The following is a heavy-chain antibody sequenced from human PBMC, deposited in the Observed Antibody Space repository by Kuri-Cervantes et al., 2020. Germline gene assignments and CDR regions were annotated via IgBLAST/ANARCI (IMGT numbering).Heavy chain of an antibody. Sequence: SVKVSCKASGGTFSSYAISWVRQAPGQGLEWMGGIIPIFGTANYAQKFQGRVTITADESTSTAYMELSSLRSEDTAVYYCARFIAAAGRAGFDPWGQGTLVTVSS. J-gene: IGHJ5*02. CDR1: GGTFSSYA. CDR2: IIPIFGTA. CDR3: ARFIAAAGRAGFDP. D-gene: IGHD6-13*01. V-gene: IGHV1-69*13.